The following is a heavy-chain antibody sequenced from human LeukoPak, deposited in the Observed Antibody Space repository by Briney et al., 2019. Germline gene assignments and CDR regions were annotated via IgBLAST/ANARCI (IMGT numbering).Heavy chain of an antibody. CDR2: INPNTGGT. CDR3: ARIGGAHNFDY. J-gene: IGHJ4*02. Sequence: ASVKVSCRASGYTFTAYYMHWVRQAPGQGLEWMGRINPNTGGTSYAQKFQGRVTMTGGTSISTAYMELSRLTSDDTAVYYCARIGGAHNFDYWGQGALVTVSS. D-gene: IGHD3-16*01. CDR1: GYTFTAYY. V-gene: IGHV1-2*06.